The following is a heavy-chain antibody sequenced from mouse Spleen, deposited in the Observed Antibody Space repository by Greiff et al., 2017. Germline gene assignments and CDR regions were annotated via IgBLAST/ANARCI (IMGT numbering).Heavy chain of an antibody. CDR2: INPNNCGT. D-gene: IGHD1-1*01. CDR3: ARRISIYYYGSSPWFAY. V-gene: IGHV1-18*01. J-gene: IGHJ3*01. CDR1: GYTFTDYN. Sequence: EVQLVESGPELVKPGASVKIPCKASGYTFTDYNMDWVKQSHGKSLEWIGDINPNNCGTIYNQKFKGKATLTVDKSSSTAYMELRSLTSEDTAVYYCARRISIYYYGSSPWFAYWGQGTLVTVSA.